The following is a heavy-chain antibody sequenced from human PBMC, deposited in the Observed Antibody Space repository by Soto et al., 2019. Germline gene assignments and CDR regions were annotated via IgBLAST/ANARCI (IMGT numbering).Heavy chain of an antibody. J-gene: IGHJ4*02. V-gene: IGHV4-59*01. CDR2: VYYLGST. Sequence: SETLSLTCTVSGGSMSEYFWSGIRQSPGKGLEWIGYVYYLGSTDYNPSLKNRVTISVDTSKRQFSLKLSSVTVADTAVYYCARDGYDGSGSPYPAYWGPGAQVSVSS. CDR3: ARDGYDGSGSPYPAY. D-gene: IGHD3-10*01. CDR1: GGSMSEYF.